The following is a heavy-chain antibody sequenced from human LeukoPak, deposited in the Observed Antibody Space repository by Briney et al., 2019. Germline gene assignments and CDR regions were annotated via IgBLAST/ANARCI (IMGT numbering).Heavy chain of an antibody. CDR1: GYSFTTYW. D-gene: IGHD1-26*01. CDR3: ARTFSGKYSTMDF. Sequence: GESLKISCNTSGYSFTTYWIASVRQMPGRGLEWMGIIFPRDSDTIYSPSFEGQVTFSVDKSITTAHLEWTGLKASDTAIYYCARTFSGKYSTMDFWGQGTLVTVSS. CDR2: IFPRDSDT. V-gene: IGHV5-51*01. J-gene: IGHJ4*02.